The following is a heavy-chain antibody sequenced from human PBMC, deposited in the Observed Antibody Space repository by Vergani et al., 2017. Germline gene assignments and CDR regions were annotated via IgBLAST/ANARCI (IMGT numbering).Heavy chain of an antibody. V-gene: IGHV3-49*03. J-gene: IGHJ4*02. CDR2: IRSKAYGGTT. Sequence: EVQLVESGGGLVQPGRSLRLSCTASGFTFGDYAMSWFRQAPGKGLEWVGFIRSKAYGGTTEYAASVKGRFTISRDDSKSIXYLQMNSLKTEDTAVYYCTRSWSGSYASSDYWGQGTLVTVSS. D-gene: IGHD1-26*01. CDR3: TRSWSGSYASSDY. CDR1: GFTFGDYA.